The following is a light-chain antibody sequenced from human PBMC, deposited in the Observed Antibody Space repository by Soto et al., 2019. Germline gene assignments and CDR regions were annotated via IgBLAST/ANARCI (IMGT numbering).Light chain of an antibody. J-gene: IGLJ1*01. CDR1: SSNIGGNS. V-gene: IGLV1-51*01. CDR3: GSWDSSLSAYV. CDR2: GDN. Sequence: QSVLTQPPSVSAAPGQKVTISCSGSSSNIGGNSVSWYQQLPGTVPKLLIYGDNKRPSGIPDRFSGSKSGTSATLGITGFQTGDEADYYCGSWDSSLSAYVFGTGPKVTVL.